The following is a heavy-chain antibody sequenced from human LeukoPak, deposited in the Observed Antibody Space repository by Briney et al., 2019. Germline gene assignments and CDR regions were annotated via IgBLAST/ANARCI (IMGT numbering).Heavy chain of an antibody. CDR3: ARMRNDYGDPNWLDP. D-gene: IGHD4-17*01. CDR1: GFSLNTRGMC. J-gene: IGHJ5*02. V-gene: IGHV2-70*11. CDR2: IDWDDDK. Sequence: SGPALVKPTQTLTLTCTFSGFSLNTRGMCLSWIRQPPGKALEWLARIDWDDDKYFSTSLKTRLTISKDTSKNQVVLTMTNMDPVDTATYYCARMRNDYGDPNWLDPWGQGTLVTVSS.